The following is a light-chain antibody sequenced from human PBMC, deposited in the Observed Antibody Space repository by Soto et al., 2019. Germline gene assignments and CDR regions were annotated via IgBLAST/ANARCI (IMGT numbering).Light chain of an antibody. V-gene: IGKV3-15*01. CDR2: GAS. Sequence: EIVLTKSPATLYFTSRERPNLVTRASQSVSSNLAWYQQRPGQAPRLLIYGASTRATGISARFSGSGSGTEFTLTISSLQSEDFALYYCQHYVERSPITFGQGTRLEIK. CDR1: QSVSSN. CDR3: QHYVERSPIT. J-gene: IGKJ5*01.